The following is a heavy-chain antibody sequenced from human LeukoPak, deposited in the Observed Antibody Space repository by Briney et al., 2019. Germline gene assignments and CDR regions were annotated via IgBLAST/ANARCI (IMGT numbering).Heavy chain of an antibody. CDR2: INHSGST. D-gene: IGHD3-16*02. J-gene: IGHJ4*02. V-gene: IGHV4-34*01. Sequence: PSETLSLTCAVYGGSFSGYYWSWIRQPPGKGLEWIGEINHSGSTNYNPSRKSRVTISVDTSKNQFSLKLSSVTAADTAVYYCARAPYVWGSYRYMMDYWGQGTLVTVSS. CDR3: ARAPYVWGSYRYMMDY. CDR1: GGSFSGYY.